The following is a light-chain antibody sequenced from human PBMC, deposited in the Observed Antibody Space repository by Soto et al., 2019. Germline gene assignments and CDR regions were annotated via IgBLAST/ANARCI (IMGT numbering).Light chain of an antibody. V-gene: IGKV3-20*01. CDR2: GTS. Sequence: EIVLTQSPGTLSLSPGERATLSCRASQSVSSKCLAWYQQKPGRAPRVLIYGTSIRASGVPERFSGGGSGTDFTLTITRLEPEDFAVYYCQQYGSSLFTFGPGTRWIS. CDR1: QSVSSKC. J-gene: IGKJ3*01. CDR3: QQYGSSLFT.